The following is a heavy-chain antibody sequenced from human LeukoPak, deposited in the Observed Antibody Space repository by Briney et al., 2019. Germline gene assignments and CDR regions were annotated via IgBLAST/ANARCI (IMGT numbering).Heavy chain of an antibody. CDR3: ATPLDYYDSSGYHQGGD. V-gene: IGHV3-7*03. CDR2: IKQDGSKK. D-gene: IGHD3-22*01. CDR1: GFTFSSYW. J-gene: IGHJ4*02. Sequence: GGSLRLSCAASGFTFSSYWMTWVRQAPGKGLEWVANIKQDGSKKNYVDSVKGRFTISRDNAKNSMYLQMNSLRAEDTAVYYCATPLDYYDSSGYHQGGDWGQGTLVTVSS.